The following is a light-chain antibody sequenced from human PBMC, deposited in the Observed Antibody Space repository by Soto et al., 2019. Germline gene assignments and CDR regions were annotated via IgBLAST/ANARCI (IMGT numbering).Light chain of an antibody. V-gene: IGLV1-47*01. CDR1: ISNIGNNY. CDR3: AAWDDTVRSDV. Sequence: SVLTQPSSVSGTPGQGVTISCSGSISNIGNNYVYWFQQLPGTAPKVLSNRNDQRPSGVPDRFSGSKSGTSASLAISGLRSEDEADYYCAAWDDTVRSDVFGTGTKLTVL. J-gene: IGLJ1*01. CDR2: RND.